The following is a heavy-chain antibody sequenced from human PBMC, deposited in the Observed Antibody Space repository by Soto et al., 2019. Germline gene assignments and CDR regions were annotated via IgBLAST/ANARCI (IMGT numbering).Heavy chain of an antibody. V-gene: IGHV1-69*02. CDR1: GGTFSSYT. J-gene: IGHJ3*02. Sequence: SVKVSCKASGGTFSSYTISWVRQDPGQGIERIGRIMPILGIANYAQKFQGRVTITADKSTSTAYMELSSLRSEDTAVYYCAITISMYSSSWSYDAFDIWGQGTMVTVSS. D-gene: IGHD6-13*01. CDR2: IMPILGIA. CDR3: AITISMYSSSWSYDAFDI.